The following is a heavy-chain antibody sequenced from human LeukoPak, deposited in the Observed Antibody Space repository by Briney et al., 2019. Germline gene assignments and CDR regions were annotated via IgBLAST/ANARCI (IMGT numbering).Heavy chain of an antibody. Sequence: PSETLSLTCTVSGGSISSSSYYWVCIRQPPRKGLEWIGSIYYSGSTYYNPSLKIRVTISVDTSKNKFSLKLRSVTACDTAVYYCARDDSGSWPWGQGTLVTVSS. V-gene: IGHV4-39*07. CDR1: GGSISSSSYY. CDR3: ARDDSGSWP. D-gene: IGHD3-10*01. CDR2: IYYSGST. J-gene: IGHJ4*02.